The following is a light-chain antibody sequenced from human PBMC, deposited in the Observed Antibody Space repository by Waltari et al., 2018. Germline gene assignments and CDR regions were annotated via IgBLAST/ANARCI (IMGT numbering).Light chain of an antibody. CDR1: QSISSW. J-gene: IGKJ1*01. V-gene: IGKV1-5*03. Sequence: DIQMTQSPSTLSASVGDRVTITCRASQSISSWLAWYQQKPGKAPTLLIYKASSFESGVPSRFSGSGSGTEFTLTISSLQPDDCATYYCQQYNSYPWTFGQGTKVEIK. CDR2: KAS. CDR3: QQYNSYPWT.